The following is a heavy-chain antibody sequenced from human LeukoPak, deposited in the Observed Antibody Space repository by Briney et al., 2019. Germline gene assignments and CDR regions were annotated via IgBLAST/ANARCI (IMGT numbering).Heavy chain of an antibody. D-gene: IGHD5-18*01. CDR3: AKDIRGYSYGIIDY. CDR1: GFTPADYA. CDR2: ISWNSGSI. J-gene: IGHJ4*02. V-gene: IGHV3-9*02. Sequence: GGSLRLSCAASGFTPADYAVHWVRQAPGKGLEWVSGISWNSGSIGYADSVKGRFTISRDNAKNSLYLQMNSLRAEDTALYYCAKDIRGYSYGIIDYWGQGTLVTVSS.